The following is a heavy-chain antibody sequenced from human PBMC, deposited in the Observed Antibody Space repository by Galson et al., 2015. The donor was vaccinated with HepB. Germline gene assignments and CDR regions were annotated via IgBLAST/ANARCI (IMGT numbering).Heavy chain of an antibody. Sequence: SLRLSCAASGFTFSSYGMHWVRQAPGKGLEWVAVIWYDGSNRYYADSVKGRFTISRDNSKNTLYLQMNSLRAEDTAVYYCAREGTDYYGSGSYHPSYYYGMDVWGQGTTVTVSS. CDR2: IWYDGSNR. CDR1: GFTFSSYG. CDR3: AREGTDYYGSGSYHPSYYYGMDV. J-gene: IGHJ6*02. D-gene: IGHD3-10*01. V-gene: IGHV3-33*01.